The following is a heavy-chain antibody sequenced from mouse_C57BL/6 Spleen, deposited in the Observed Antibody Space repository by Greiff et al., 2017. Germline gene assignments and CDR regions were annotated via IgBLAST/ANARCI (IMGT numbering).Heavy chain of an antibody. V-gene: IGHV5-4*01. Sequence: EVQVVESGGGLVKPGGSLKLSCAASGFTFSSYAMSWVRQTPEKRLEWVATISDGGSYTYYPDNVKGRFTISRDNAKNNLYLQMSHLKSEDTAMYYCAREELLRRYFDVWGTGTTVTVSS. CDR2: ISDGGSYT. CDR1: GFTFSSYA. D-gene: IGHD1-1*01. CDR3: AREELLRRYFDV. J-gene: IGHJ1*03.